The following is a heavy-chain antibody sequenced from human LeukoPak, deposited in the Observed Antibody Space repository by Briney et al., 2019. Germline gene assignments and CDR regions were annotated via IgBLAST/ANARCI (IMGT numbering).Heavy chain of an antibody. V-gene: IGHV1-2*04. CDR1: GYTFTGYY. J-gene: IGHJ6*02. Sequence: ASVKVSCKASGYTFTGYYMHWVRQAPGQGLEWMGWINPNSGGTNYAQKFQGWVTMTRDTSISTAYMELSRLRSDDTAVYYCARDYYASMTDYYYYGMDVWGQGTTVTVSS. D-gene: IGHD3-10*01. CDR3: ARDYYASMTDYYYYGMDV. CDR2: INPNSGGT.